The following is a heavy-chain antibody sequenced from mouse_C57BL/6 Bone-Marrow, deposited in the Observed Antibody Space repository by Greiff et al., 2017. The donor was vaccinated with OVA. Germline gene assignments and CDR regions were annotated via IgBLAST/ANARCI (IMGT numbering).Heavy chain of an antibody. Sequence: EVKVVESGGGLVKPGGSLKLSCAASGFTFSDYGMHWVRQAPEKGLEWVAYISSGSSTIYYADTVKGRFTISRDNAKNTLFLQMTSLRSEDTAMYYCARTLLITTVVAPYAMDYWGQGTSVTVSS. CDR1: GFTFSDYG. D-gene: IGHD1-1*01. CDR3: ARTLLITTVVAPYAMDY. J-gene: IGHJ4*01. CDR2: ISSGSSTI. V-gene: IGHV5-17*01.